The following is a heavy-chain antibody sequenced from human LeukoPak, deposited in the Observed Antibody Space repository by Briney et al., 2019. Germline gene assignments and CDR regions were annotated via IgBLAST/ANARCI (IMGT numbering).Heavy chain of an antibody. CDR3: AKSESVWIQLWFLFDY. CDR1: GFAFSSYA. D-gene: IGHD5-18*01. J-gene: IGHJ4*02. V-gene: IGHV3-23*01. Sequence: GGSLRLSCAASGFAFSSYAMSWVRQAPGKGLEWVSAISGSGGSTYYADSVKGRFTITRDNSKNTLYLQMNSLRAEDTAVYYCAKSESVWIQLWFLFDYWGQGTLVTVSS. CDR2: ISGSGGST.